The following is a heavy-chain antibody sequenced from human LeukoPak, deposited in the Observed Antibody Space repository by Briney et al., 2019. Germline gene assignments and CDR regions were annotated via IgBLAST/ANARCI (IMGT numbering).Heavy chain of an antibody. Sequence: SETLSLTCTVSGGSISSGSYYWSWIRQPAGKGLEWIGRIYTSGSTNYNPSLKSRVTISVDTSKNQFSLKLSSVTAADTAVYYCARDGHCGGDCYYFDYWGQGTLVTVSS. CDR3: ARDGHCGGDCYYFDY. V-gene: IGHV4-61*02. D-gene: IGHD2-21*02. CDR1: GGSISSGSYY. J-gene: IGHJ4*02. CDR2: IYTSGST.